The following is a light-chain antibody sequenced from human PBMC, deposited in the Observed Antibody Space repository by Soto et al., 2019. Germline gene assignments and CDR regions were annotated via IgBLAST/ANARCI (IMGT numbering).Light chain of an antibody. CDR3: QQYYSTPLT. CDR2: WAS. Sequence: DIVMTQSPDSLAVSLGERATINSKSSQSLLYSSTNKNYLIWYQQKPGQPPKLLIYWASTRESGVPDRFSGSGSGTDFTLTISSLQAEDVAVYYCQQYYSTPLTFGQGTKLEI. CDR1: QSLLYSSTNKNY. V-gene: IGKV4-1*01. J-gene: IGKJ2*01.